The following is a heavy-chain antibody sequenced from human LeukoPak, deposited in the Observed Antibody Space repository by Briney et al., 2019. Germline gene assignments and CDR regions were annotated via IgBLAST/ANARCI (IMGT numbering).Heavy chain of an antibody. V-gene: IGHV3-74*01. CDR3: VRKFATGD. CDR2: VKSDGTAT. J-gene: IGHJ4*02. D-gene: IGHD1-14*01. CDR1: GFTFSSHL. Sequence: GGSLRLSCAASGFTFSSHLMHWVRQAQGTGLVWVSSVKSDGTATNYADSVKGRFTISRDNAKNTLYLQMDSLRVEDTAVYYCVRKFATGDWGQGTLVTVSS.